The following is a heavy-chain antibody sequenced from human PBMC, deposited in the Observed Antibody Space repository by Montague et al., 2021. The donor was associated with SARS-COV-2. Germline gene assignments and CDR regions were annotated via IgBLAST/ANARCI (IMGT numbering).Heavy chain of an antibody. V-gene: IGHV3-72*01. J-gene: IGHJ6*02. Sequence: SLRLSCAASGFTFSGYNMDWVRQAPVKGLEWVALIRIKAYSYTXXXAXSVKGRFTISRADSQNSLYLQMNSLKTDDTAVYYCAREYYFGMDVWGQGTAVTVSS. CDR1: GFTFSGYN. CDR2: IRIKAYSYTX. CDR3: AREYYFGMDV.